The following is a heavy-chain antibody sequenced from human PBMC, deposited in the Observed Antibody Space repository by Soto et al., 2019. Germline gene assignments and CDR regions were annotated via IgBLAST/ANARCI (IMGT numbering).Heavy chain of an antibody. Sequence: GGSLRLSCAASGFTFSSYGMHWVRQAPGKGLEWVAVISYDGSNKYYADSVKGRFTISRDNSKNTLYLQMNSLRAEDTAVYYCAKGYGSGSYYNPYGMDVWGQGTTVTVSS. CDR2: ISYDGSNK. J-gene: IGHJ6*02. CDR3: AKGYGSGSYYNPYGMDV. CDR1: GFTFSSYG. D-gene: IGHD3-10*01. V-gene: IGHV3-30*18.